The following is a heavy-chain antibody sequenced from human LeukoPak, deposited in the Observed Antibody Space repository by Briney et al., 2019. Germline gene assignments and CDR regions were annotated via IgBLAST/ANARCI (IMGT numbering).Heavy chain of an antibody. Sequence: GGSLRLSCAASGFTFSSYAMHWVHQAPGKGLEYVSAISSNGGSTYYANSVKGRFTISRDNSKNTLFLQMGSLRAEDMAVYYCARVSSSGYYYFDFWGQGALVTVSS. CDR1: GFTFSSYA. CDR3: ARVSSSGYYYFDF. CDR2: ISSNGGST. V-gene: IGHV3-64*01. J-gene: IGHJ4*02. D-gene: IGHD3-22*01.